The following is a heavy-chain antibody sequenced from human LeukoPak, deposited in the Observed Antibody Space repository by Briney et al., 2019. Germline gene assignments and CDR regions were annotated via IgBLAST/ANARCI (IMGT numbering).Heavy chain of an antibody. CDR2: IYHSGNT. J-gene: IGHJ4*02. CDR1: GYSITSGYY. Sequence: TETLSLTCTVSGYSITSGYYWAWIRQSPGKGLEWIGSIYHSGNTYYNPSLKSRVIILVDTSKNQFSLQLGSVTPTDTAVYYWAKGGKCRWVSCYSAVPGKYWGQGALVTVSS. D-gene: IGHD2-15*01. V-gene: IGHV4-38-2*02. CDR3: AKGGKCRWVSCYSAVPGKY.